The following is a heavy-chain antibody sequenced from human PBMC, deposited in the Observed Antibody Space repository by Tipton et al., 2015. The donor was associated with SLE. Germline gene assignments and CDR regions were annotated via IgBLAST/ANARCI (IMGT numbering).Heavy chain of an antibody. CDR1: GFTFSDYY. J-gene: IGHJ4*02. CDR3: ARDGGPNCSGGSCYSTY. V-gene: IGHV3-11*06. D-gene: IGHD2-15*01. Sequence: SLRLSCVASGFTFSDYYMSWIRQAPGKGLEWVSHISTSSNYANYADSVKGRFTISRDNAKNSLYLLMNSLRAEDTAVYYCARDGGPNCSGGSCYSTYWGQGTLVTVSS. CDR2: ISTSSNYA.